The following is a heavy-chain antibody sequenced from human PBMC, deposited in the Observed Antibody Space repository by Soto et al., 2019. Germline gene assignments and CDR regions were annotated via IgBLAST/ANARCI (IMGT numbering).Heavy chain of an antibody. CDR1: GDSVSSNSAA. CDR3: ARDQVPAALLGWFDP. V-gene: IGHV6-1*01. Sequence: PSQTLSLTCAISGDSVSSNSAAWNWIRQSPSRGLEWLGRTYYRSKWYNDYAVSVKSRITINPDTSKNQFSLKLTSVTAADTAVYYCARDQVPAALLGWFDPWGQGTLVTVSS. D-gene: IGHD2-2*01. CDR2: TYYRSKWYN. J-gene: IGHJ5*02.